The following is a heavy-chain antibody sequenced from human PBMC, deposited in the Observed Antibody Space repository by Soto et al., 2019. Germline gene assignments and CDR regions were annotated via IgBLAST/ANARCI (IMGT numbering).Heavy chain of an antibody. D-gene: IGHD2-2*02. CDR2: ISGSGGST. V-gene: IGHV3-23*01. CDR3: AKDLVEKGFCISTSCYSWEPDDY. CDR1: GFTFSSYA. Sequence: GGSLRLSCAASGFTFSSYAMSWVRQAPGKGLEWVSAISGSGGSTYYADSVKGRFTISRDNSKNTLYLQMNSLRAEDTAVYYCAKDLVEKGFCISTSCYSWEPDDYWSQETLVTVS. J-gene: IGHJ4*02.